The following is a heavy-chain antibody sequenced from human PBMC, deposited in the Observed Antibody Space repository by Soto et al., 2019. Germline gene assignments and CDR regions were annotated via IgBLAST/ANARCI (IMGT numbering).Heavy chain of an antibody. CDR1: GYTFTGYY. V-gene: IGHV1-2*04. CDR3: ARDLEGYSSSWYAFDI. J-gene: IGHJ3*02. D-gene: IGHD6-13*01. CDR2: INPNSGGT. Sequence: ASVKVSCKASGYTFTGYYMHWVRQAPGQGLEWMGWINPNSGGTNYAQKFQGWVTMTRDTSISTAYMELSRLRSDDTAVYYCARDLEGYSSSWYAFDIWGQGTMVTVSS.